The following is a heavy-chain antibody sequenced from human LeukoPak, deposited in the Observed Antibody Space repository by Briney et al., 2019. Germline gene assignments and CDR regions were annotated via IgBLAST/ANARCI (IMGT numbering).Heavy chain of an antibody. Sequence: PGGSLRLSCAASGFTFSSYWMSWVRQAPGKGLEWVANIKQDGSEKYYVDSVKGRFTISRDNAKNSLYLQMNSLRAEDTAVYYCAREGYYYDSSGPTTTLDYWGQGTLVTVSS. CDR3: AREGYYYDSSGPTTTLDY. CDR1: GFTFSSYW. D-gene: IGHD3-22*01. V-gene: IGHV3-7*01. CDR2: IKQDGSEK. J-gene: IGHJ4*02.